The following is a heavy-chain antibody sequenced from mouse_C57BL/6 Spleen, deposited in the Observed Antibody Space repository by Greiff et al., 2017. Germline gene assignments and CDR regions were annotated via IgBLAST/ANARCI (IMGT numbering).Heavy chain of an antibody. Sequence: VQLVESGPGLVQPSQSLSITCTVSGFSFTSYGVHWVRQSPGKGLEWLGVIWSGGSTDYNAAFISRLIISKDNSKSQVFFKMNSLQADDTAIYYCARGGNYDWYFDVWGTGTTVTVSS. CDR2: IWSGGST. D-gene: IGHD2-1*01. J-gene: IGHJ1*03. CDR1: GFSFTSYG. V-gene: IGHV2-2*01. CDR3: ARGGNYDWYFDV.